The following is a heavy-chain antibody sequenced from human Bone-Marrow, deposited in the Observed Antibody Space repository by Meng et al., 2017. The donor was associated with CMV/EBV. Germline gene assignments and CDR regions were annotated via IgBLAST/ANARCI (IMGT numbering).Heavy chain of an antibody. J-gene: IGHJ6*02. CDR2: IRYDGSNK. D-gene: IGHD4-11*01. Sequence: LSLTCAASGFTFDDYGMSWVRQAPGKGLEWVAFIRYDGSNKYYADSVKGRFTISRDNSKNTLYLQMNSLRAEDTAVYYCAKDHLTVTTRYSGMDVWGQGTTVTVSS. CDR3: AKDHLTVTTRYSGMDV. CDR1: GFTFDDYG. V-gene: IGHV3-30*02.